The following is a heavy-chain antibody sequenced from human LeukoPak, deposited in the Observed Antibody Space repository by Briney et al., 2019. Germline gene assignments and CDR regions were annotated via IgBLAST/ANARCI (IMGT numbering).Heavy chain of an antibody. J-gene: IGHJ1*01. D-gene: IGHD3-22*01. CDR3: TTTNYYDSSGYCYLGYFQH. CDR1: GFTFSNAW. V-gene: IGHV3-15*01. Sequence: GGSLRLSCAASGFTFSNAWMSWVRQAPGKGLEWVGRIKSKTDGGTTDYAAPVKGRFTISRDDSKNTLYLQMNSLKTEDTAVYYCTTTNYYDSSGYCYLGYFQHWGQGTLVTVSS. CDR2: IKSKTDGGTT.